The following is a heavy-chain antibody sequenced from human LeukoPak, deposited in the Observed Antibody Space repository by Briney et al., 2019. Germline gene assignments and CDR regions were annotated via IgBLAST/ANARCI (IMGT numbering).Heavy chain of an antibody. CDR3: ARVYRSGDSIDY. D-gene: IGHD2-15*01. Sequence: IPGGSLRLSCAASGFRFSDYYMTWIRQAPGKGLEWVSYISNTGSTMYYADTVKGRFTISRDNAKNSLYLRMNSLRAEDTAVYYWARVYRSGDSIDYWGQGTLVTVSS. V-gene: IGHV3-11*04. CDR1: GFRFSDYY. CDR2: ISNTGSTM. J-gene: IGHJ4*02.